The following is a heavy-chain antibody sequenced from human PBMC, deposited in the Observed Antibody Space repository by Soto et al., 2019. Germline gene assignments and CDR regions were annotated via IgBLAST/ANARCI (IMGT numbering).Heavy chain of an antibody. J-gene: IGHJ3*01. V-gene: IGHV4-39*01. Sequence: SETLSLTWSVSGGSVSRSSYYWGWIRQPPGKGLEWIGSIYYGGTTYCPSLKSRVTISIDTSKNQFSLKLTSVTAADTAVYYCARHGVPSPFGFWGQGTMVTVSS. CDR1: GGSVSRSSYY. D-gene: IGHD3-10*01. CDR3: ARHGVPSPFGF. CDR2: IYYGGTT.